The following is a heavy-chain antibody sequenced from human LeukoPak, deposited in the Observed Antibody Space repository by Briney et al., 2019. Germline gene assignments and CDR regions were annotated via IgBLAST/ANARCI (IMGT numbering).Heavy chain of an antibody. CDR2: IRFDGSIK. CDR1: GFTFSSYG. V-gene: IGHV3-30*02. CDR3: AKEETRGQMGMATIWDCFDY. J-gene: IGHJ4*02. D-gene: IGHD5-24*01. Sequence: GGSLRLSCAASGFTFSSYGMHWVRQAPGKGLEWVAFIRFDGSIKYYADSVKGRFTISRDNSKNTLYLQMNSLRVEDTAVYYCAKEETRGQMGMATIWDCFDYWGQGTLVTVSS.